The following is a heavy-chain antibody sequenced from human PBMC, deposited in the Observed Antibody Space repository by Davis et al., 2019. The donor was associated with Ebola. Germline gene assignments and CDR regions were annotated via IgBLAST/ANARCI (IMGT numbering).Heavy chain of an antibody. Sequence: MPSETLSLTCIVSGGSISSNSYYWGWIRQPPGKGLEWIGNVFYSGRTNYNPSVKSRVTMSIDTSNNQFFLRLRSVTAADTAVYYCARQSKTSSNGLGGFHYWGQGALVTVSS. CDR2: VFYSGRT. CDR1: GGSISSNSYY. J-gene: IGHJ4*02. CDR3: ARQSKTSSNGLGGFHY. D-gene: IGHD3/OR15-3a*01. V-gene: IGHV4-39*01.